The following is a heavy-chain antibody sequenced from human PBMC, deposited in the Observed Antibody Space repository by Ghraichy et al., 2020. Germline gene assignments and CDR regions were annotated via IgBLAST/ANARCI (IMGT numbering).Heavy chain of an antibody. J-gene: IGHJ6*02. D-gene: IGHD3-3*01. Sequence: GGSLRLSCVASGFTFRSYEMNWVRQAPGKGLEWVSYISSSGSTIYYADSVKGRFTISRDNAKNSLYLQMNSLRAEDTAVYYCARDNSFWSGYPSYYYGIDVWGPGTTVTDSS. V-gene: IGHV3-48*03. CDR3: ARDNSFWSGYPSYYYGIDV. CDR2: ISSSGSTI. CDR1: GFTFRSYE.